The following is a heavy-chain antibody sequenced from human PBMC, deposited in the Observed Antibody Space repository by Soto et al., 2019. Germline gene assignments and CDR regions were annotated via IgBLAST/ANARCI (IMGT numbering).Heavy chain of an antibody. J-gene: IGHJ5*02. D-gene: IGHD4-17*01. CDR3: AKDPPLYGDYNNWFDP. CDR1: GFTFSSYA. V-gene: IGHV3-23*01. CDR2: ISGSGGST. Sequence: GGSLRLSCAASGFTFSSYAMSWVRQAPGKGLEWVSAISGSGGSTYYADSVKGRFTISRDNSKNTLYLQMNSLRAEDTAVYYCAKDPPLYGDYNNWFDPWGQGTLVTVSS.